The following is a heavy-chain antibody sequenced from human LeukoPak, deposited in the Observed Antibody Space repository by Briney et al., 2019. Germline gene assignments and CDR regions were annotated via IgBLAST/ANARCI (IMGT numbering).Heavy chain of an antibody. Sequence: ASVKVSCKASGYTFTSYGISWMRQAPGQGLEWMGWISAYNGNTNYAQKLQGRVTMTTDTSTSTAYVELRSLRSDDTAVYYCARGDSSGYPENWFDPWGQGTLVTVSS. CDR1: GYTFTSYG. J-gene: IGHJ5*02. V-gene: IGHV1-18*01. D-gene: IGHD3-22*01. CDR2: ISAYNGNT. CDR3: ARGDSSGYPENWFDP.